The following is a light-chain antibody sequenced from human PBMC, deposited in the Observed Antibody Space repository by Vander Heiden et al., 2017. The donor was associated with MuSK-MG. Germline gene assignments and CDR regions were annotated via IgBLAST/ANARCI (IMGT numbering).Light chain of an antibody. CDR1: QNISDF. CDR3: QNDYSPMPT. V-gene: IGKV1-27*01. J-gene: IGKJ1*01. Sequence: IQMTQSPSSLSASVGDRVTIPCRASQNISDFLAWYQQRPGKAPKLLIYAASSLQGGVPSSFSGSGSGTDFTLTISRLQPEDVATYYCQNDYSPMPTFGQGTKVEIK. CDR2: AAS.